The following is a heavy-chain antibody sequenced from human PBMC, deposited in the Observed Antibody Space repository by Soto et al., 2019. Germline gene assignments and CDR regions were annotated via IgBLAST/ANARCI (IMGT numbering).Heavy chain of an antibody. CDR2: IYHTGST. CDR3: ARATGTLRSRNCDY. V-gene: IGHV4-31*03. Sequence: PSETLSLTCSVSGGSISTVGHYWTWIRQPPGKGLEWIGSIYHTGSTYYSKSLRSRLTMSVDTCKSQFSLRLSSVTAADTAVYYCARATGTLRSRNCDYWGQGSLVTVSS. D-gene: IGHD1-1*01. J-gene: IGHJ4*02. CDR1: GGSISTVGHY.